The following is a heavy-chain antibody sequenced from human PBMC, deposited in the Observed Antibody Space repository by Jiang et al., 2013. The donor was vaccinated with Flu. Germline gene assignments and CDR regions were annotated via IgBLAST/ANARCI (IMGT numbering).Heavy chain of an antibody. J-gene: IGHJ6*03. Sequence: SGAEVKKPGSSVKVSCKASGGTFRSYAINWVRQAPGQGLEWMGRNIPILGIANYAQKFQGRVTITADKITSTAYMELSSLRSEDTAVYYCARGGTSDIPMDVWGKGTTGHRLL. CDR2: NIPILGIA. D-gene: IGHD2-2*01. CDR1: GGTFRSYA. CDR3: ARGGTSDIPMDV. V-gene: IGHV1-69*04.